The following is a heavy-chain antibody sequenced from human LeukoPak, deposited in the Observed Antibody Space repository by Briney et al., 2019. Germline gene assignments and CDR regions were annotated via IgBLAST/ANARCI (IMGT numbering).Heavy chain of an antibody. J-gene: IGHJ4*02. D-gene: IGHD1-26*01. Sequence: PGGSLRLSCAASGFTFSSYWVSWVRQAPGKGLGWVANIKQDGSEKYYVDSVKGRFTISRDNAKNSLYLQMNSLRAEDTAVYYCARSIVGAPGYFDYWGQGTLVTVSS. CDR1: GFTFSSYW. V-gene: IGHV3-7*01. CDR2: IKQDGSEK. CDR3: ARSIVGAPGYFDY.